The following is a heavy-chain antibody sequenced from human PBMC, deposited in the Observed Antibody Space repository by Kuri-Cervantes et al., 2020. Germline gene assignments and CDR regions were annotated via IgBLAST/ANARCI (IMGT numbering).Heavy chain of an antibody. Sequence: ASVKVSCKASGYTFTGYYMHWVRQAPGQGLEWMGWINPNNGNTNYAQKLQGRVTMTTDTSTSTAYMELRSLRSDDTAVYYCARDWDFWSGYGFDPWGQGTLVTVSS. D-gene: IGHD3-3*01. CDR2: INPNNGNT. CDR1: GYTFTGYY. V-gene: IGHV1-18*04. J-gene: IGHJ5*02. CDR3: ARDWDFWSGYGFDP.